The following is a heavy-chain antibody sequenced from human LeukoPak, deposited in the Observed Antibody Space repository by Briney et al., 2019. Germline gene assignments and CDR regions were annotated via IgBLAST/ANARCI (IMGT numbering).Heavy chain of an antibody. CDR1: GYTFTSYA. Sequence: ASVKVSCKASGYTFTSYAMHWVRQAPGQRLEWMGWINAGNGNTKYSQKFQGRVTITRDTSASTAYMELSSLRSEDTAVYYCARDGGVGQYCYYYYGMDVWGQGTTVTVSS. V-gene: IGHV1-3*01. CDR3: ARDGGVGQYCYYYYGMDV. D-gene: IGHD2-8*02. CDR2: INAGNGNT. J-gene: IGHJ6*02.